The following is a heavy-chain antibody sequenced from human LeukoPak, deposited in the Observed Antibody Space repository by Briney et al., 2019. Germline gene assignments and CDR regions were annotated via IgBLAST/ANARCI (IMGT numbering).Heavy chain of an antibody. CDR1: GYTFTSYD. CDR3: ARWSTAAGSYGMDV. J-gene: IGHJ6*01. V-gene: IGHV1-8*01. D-gene: IGHD6-13*01. Sequence: ASVKVSCKASGYTFTSYDIHWVRQATGQGLEWMGWMNPNSGNTGYAQKFQGRGTMTRNTSISTAYMELSSLRSEDTAVYYCARWSTAAGSYGMDVWGQGTTVSVSS. CDR2: MNPNSGNT.